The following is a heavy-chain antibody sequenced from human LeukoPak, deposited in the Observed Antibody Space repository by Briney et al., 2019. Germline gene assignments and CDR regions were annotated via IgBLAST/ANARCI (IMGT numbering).Heavy chain of an antibody. J-gene: IGHJ6*03. D-gene: IGHD6-13*01. CDR1: GYTFTSYG. CDR3: ARDPSYSSSWYDGGYYYYYYMDV. Sequence: ASVKVSCKASGYTFTSYGISWVRQAPGQGLEWMGWISAYNGNTNYAQRLQGRVTMTTDTSTSTAYMELRSLRSDDTAVYYCARDPSYSSSWYDGGYYYYYYMDVWGKGTTVTISS. CDR2: ISAYNGNT. V-gene: IGHV1-18*01.